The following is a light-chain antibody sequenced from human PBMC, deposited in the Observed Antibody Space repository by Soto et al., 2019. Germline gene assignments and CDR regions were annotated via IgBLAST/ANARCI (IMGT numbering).Light chain of an antibody. J-gene: IGKJ2*01. CDR1: QVIRIF. CDR2: AAS. V-gene: IGKV1-17*01. CDR3: LQHYSYPYT. Sequence: DLQMPQSPSSLSASVGDRITLTCRASQVIRIFLAWYQQKPGKAPERLIYAASTLEGGVPSRFSGSGSATQFTLTISSLQPEDSANYYCLQHYSYPYTFGQGNKVEIK.